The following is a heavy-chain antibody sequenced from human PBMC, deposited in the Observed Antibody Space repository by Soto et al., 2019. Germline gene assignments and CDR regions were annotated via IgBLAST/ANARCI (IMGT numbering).Heavy chain of an antibody. CDR1: GGSVSSGSYY. V-gene: IGHV4-61*01. CDR2: LYYSGST. Sequence: SETLSLTCTVSGGSVSSGSYYRSWIRQPPGKGLEWIGDLYYSGSTNYNPSLKSRVTISVDTSKNQFSLKLSSVTAADTAVYYCARECYGGNSEGIDYWGQGTLVNVSS. CDR3: ARECYGGNSEGIDY. D-gene: IGHD4-17*01. J-gene: IGHJ4*02.